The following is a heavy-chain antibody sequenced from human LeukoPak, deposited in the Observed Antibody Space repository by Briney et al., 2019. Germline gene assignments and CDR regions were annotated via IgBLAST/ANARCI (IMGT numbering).Heavy chain of an antibody. D-gene: IGHD3-22*01. CDR2: ISAYNGNT. V-gene: IGHV1-18*01. CDR3: ARAPPHVACYYDSSGYLPDY. Sequence: ASVKVSCKASGYTFTSYGISWVRQAPGQGLEWMGWISAYNGNTNYAQKLQGRVTMTTDTSTSTAYMELRSLRSDDTAVYYCARAPPHVACYYDSSGYLPDYWGQGTLVTVSS. J-gene: IGHJ4*02. CDR1: GYTFTSYG.